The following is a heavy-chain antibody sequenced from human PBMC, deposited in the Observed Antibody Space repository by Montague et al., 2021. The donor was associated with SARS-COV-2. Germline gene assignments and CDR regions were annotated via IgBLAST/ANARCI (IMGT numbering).Heavy chain of an antibody. CDR3: ARNRNCDWAFDI. D-gene: IGHD1-14*01. Sequence: SLRLSCAASGFSFSSYNMNWVRQAPGKGLEWVSSISSSRKYISYADSVKGRFTISRDNAKNSLYLQMNSLRAEDTAIYYCARNRNCDWAFDIWGQGTLVAVSA. CDR1: GFSFSSYN. V-gene: IGHV3-21*01. J-gene: IGHJ3*02. CDR2: ISSSRKYI.